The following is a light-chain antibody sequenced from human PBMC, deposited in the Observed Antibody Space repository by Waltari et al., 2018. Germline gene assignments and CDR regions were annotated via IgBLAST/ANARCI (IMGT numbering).Light chain of an antibody. CDR1: QSLLYRPNNQNY. V-gene: IGKV4-1*01. CDR2: WAS. J-gene: IGKJ4*01. Sequence: DIVMTQSPESLAVSLGERATINCKSSQSLLYRPNNQNYLTWYQRKPGQPPKLLIFWASTRESGVPDRFSGSGSGTDFTLTISSLQAEDVAVYYCQQSYTTPLTFGGGTRVEIK. CDR3: QQSYTTPLT.